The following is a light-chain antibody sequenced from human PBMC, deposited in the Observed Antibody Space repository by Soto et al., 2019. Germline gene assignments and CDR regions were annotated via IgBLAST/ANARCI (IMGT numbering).Light chain of an antibody. CDR1: SSDVGSHNL. CDR2: EGS. V-gene: IGLV2-23*01. CDR3: CSYAGSSTYI. Sequence: QSALTQPASVSGSPGQSITISCTGTSSDVGSHNLVSWYQQHPDRAPKLIIYEGSKRHSGVSNRFSDSKSGNTASMTISGLKAEDETDYFCCSYAGSSTYIFGSGTKLTVL. J-gene: IGLJ1*01.